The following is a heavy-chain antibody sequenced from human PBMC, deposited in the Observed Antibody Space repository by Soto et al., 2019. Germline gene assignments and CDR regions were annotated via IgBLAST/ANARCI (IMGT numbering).Heavy chain of an antibody. CDR3: ARGSLRFLEWLSNYYYYGMDV. V-gene: IGHV3-30-3*01. Sequence: PGGSLRLSCAASGFTFSSYAMHWVRQAPGKGLEWVAVISYDGSNKYYADSVKGRFTISRDNSKNTLYLQMNSLRAEDTAVYYCARGSLRFLEWLSNYYYYGMDVWGQGTTVTVSS. J-gene: IGHJ6*02. CDR1: GFTFSSYA. CDR2: ISYDGSNK. D-gene: IGHD3-3*01.